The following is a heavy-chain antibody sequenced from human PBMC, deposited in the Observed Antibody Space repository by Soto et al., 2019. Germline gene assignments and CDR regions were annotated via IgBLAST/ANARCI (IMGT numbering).Heavy chain of an antibody. J-gene: IGHJ4*02. V-gene: IGHV3-72*01. D-gene: IGHD1-26*01. CDR3: VDCGSSALDG. CDR1: GFTFSNYY. CDR2: IRNKGKGYST. Sequence: GGPLRLSCAGSGFTFSNYYMDWVRQAPGKGLEWVGLIRNKGKGYSTEYAASVRGRFSILRDDSKNSVYLQMNSLKTEDTAVYYCVDCGSSALDGWGQVTPVTVSS.